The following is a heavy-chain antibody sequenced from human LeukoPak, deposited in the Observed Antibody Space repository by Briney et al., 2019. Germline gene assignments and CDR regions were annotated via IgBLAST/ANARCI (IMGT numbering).Heavy chain of an antibody. CDR1: GFTFSSYA. J-gene: IGHJ6*02. Sequence: PGGSLRLSCAASGFTFSSYAMHWVRQAPGKGLEWVAVISYDGSNKYYADSVKGRFTISRDNSKNTLYLQMNSLRAEDTAVYYCARVRGIQLWEEYYYGMDVWGQGTTVTVSS. D-gene: IGHD5-18*01. CDR2: ISYDGSNK. CDR3: ARVRGIQLWEEYYYGMDV. V-gene: IGHV3-30-3*01.